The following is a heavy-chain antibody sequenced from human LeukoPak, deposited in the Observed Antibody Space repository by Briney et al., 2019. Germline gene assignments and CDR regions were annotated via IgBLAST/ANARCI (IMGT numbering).Heavy chain of an antibody. CDR1: GGTFSSYT. D-gene: IGHD3-22*01. V-gene: IGHV1-69*02. CDR2: IIPILGIA. J-gene: IGHJ4*02. CDR3: ARPNYYDSSGNDY. Sequence: ASVKVSCKASGGTFSSYTISWVRQAPGQGLEWMGRIIPILGIASYAQKFQGGVTITADKSTSTAYMELSSLRSEDTAVYYCARPNYYDSSGNDYWGQGTLVTVSS.